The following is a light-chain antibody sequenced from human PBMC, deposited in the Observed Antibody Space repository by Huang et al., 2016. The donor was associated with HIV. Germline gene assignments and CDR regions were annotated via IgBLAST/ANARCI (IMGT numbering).Light chain of an antibody. Sequence: EIVLPQSPGTLSLSPGETATFSCRASLSLRDTYIAWYQQRPGQAPRLLIYGASSRATGIPDRFSGSGSGTDFTLTINRLEPQDFAVYFCLQYDRSPLTFGGGTKVEL. J-gene: IGKJ4*01. CDR3: LQYDRSPLT. CDR2: GAS. V-gene: IGKV3-20*01. CDR1: LSLRDTY.